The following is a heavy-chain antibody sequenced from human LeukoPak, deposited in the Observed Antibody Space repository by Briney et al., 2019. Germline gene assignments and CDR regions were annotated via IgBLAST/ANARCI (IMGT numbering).Heavy chain of an antibody. CDR1: GGSISSGGYY. Sequence: SETLSLTCTVSGGSISSGGYYWSWIRQHPGKGLEWIGYIYYSGSTYYNPSLKSRVTISVDTSKNQFSLKLSSVTAADTAVYYCARKRARITMIVVVRSAYYFDYWGQGTLVTVSS. J-gene: IGHJ4*02. CDR2: IYYSGST. CDR3: ARKRARITMIVVVRSAYYFDY. D-gene: IGHD3-22*01. V-gene: IGHV4-31*03.